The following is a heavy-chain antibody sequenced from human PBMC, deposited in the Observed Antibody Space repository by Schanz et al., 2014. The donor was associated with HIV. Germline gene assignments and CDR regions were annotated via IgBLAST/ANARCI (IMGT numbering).Heavy chain of an antibody. V-gene: IGHV1-69*13. CDR2: IIPIFGTS. CDR1: GGTFTSYA. D-gene: IGHD5-12*01. J-gene: IGHJ4*02. CDR3: ARGAAEMATMTPWRY. Sequence: QVQLVQSGAELKKPGASVKVSCKASGGTFTSYAISWVRQAPGQGLEWMGGIIPIFGTSNYAWKFQGRVTIAADESTSTAYMELSSLRSEDTAVYYCARGAAEMATMTPWRYWGQGTLVTVSS.